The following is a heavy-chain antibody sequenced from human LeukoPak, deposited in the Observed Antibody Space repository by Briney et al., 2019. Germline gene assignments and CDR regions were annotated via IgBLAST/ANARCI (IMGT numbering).Heavy chain of an antibody. V-gene: IGHV4-38-2*02. CDR1: GYSITSGYY. CDR3: ARAPSDSSGYSSYYYYMDV. CDR2: IYHSGST. Sequence: NPSETLSLTCTVSGYSITSGYYWGWIRQPPGKGLEWIGSIYHSGSTYYNPSLKSRVTISVDTSKNQFSLKLSSVTAADTAVYYCARAPSDSSGYSSYYYYMDVWGKGTTVTVSS. D-gene: IGHD3-22*01. J-gene: IGHJ6*03.